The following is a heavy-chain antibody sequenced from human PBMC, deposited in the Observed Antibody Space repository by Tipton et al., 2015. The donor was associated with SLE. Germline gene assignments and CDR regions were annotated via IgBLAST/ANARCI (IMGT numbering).Heavy chain of an antibody. J-gene: IGHJ4*02. CDR2: IYYSGST. CDR1: GGSISSYY. CDR3: TRDKTCRYFDY. V-gene: IGHV4-59*01. Sequence: TLSLTCTVSGGSISSYYWSWIRQPPGKGLEWIGYIYYSGSTNYNPSLKSRVTISVDTSKNQFSLKLRSVTAADTAGYYWTRDKTCRYFDYWGQGTLVTVSS.